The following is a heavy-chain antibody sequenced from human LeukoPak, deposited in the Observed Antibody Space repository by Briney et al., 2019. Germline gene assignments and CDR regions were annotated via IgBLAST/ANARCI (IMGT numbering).Heavy chain of an antibody. J-gene: IGHJ1*01. CDR3: ARANYDSSGYSLLNFQH. Sequence: SQTLSLTCVISGDSVSSNSAAWNWVRQSPSRGLEWLGRTYYRSKWYNDYAVSVKSRISINSDTSKNQFSLHLNSVTPEDTAVYYCARANYDSSGYSLLNFQHWGQGTLVTVSS. D-gene: IGHD3-22*01. CDR1: GDSVSSNSAA. CDR2: TYYRSKWYN. V-gene: IGHV6-1*01.